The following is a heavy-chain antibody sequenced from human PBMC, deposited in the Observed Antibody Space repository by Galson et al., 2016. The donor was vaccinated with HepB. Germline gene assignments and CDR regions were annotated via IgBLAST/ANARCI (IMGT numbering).Heavy chain of an antibody. D-gene: IGHD2-15*01. Sequence: SLRLSCATSGFTYSTYWMHWVRQTPGKGLVWVSLINSGGSDTIYADSVKGRFTISRDNAKNTLYLQMNSLRVEDTAVYYCARGRLPTSYRGLAYWGQGTLVTVSS. J-gene: IGHJ4*02. V-gene: IGHV3-74*01. CDR3: ARGRLPTSYRGLAY. CDR1: GFTYSTYW. CDR2: INSGGSDT.